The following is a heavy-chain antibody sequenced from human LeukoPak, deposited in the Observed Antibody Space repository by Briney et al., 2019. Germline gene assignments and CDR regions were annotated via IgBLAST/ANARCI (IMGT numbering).Heavy chain of an antibody. D-gene: IGHD1-1*01. CDR2: IYTSGST. J-gene: IGHJ6*02. CDR1: GGSISSYY. CDR3: ARDLLEGPYYYYGMDV. V-gene: IGHV4-4*07. Sequence: PETLSLTCTVSGGSISSYYWSWIRQPAGKGLEWIGRIYTSGSTNYNPSLKSRVTMSVDTSKNQFSLKLSSVTAADTAVYYCARDLLEGPYYYYGMDVWGQGTTVTVSS.